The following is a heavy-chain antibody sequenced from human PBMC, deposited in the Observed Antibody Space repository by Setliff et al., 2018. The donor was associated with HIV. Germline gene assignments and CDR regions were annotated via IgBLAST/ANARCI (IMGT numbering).Heavy chain of an antibody. CDR1: GYSFINYA. Sequence: ASVKVSCKASGYSFINYAINWLRQAPGRGLEWMGWIHTEQGFPMYAQGFAGRFVFSLDPSVNTAYLQINSLTPDDGGVYYCAVDRHAFDIWGQGTVVTVSS. J-gene: IGHJ3*02. V-gene: IGHV7-4-1*02. D-gene: IGHD5-12*01. CDR3: AVDRHAFDI. CDR2: IHTEQGFP.